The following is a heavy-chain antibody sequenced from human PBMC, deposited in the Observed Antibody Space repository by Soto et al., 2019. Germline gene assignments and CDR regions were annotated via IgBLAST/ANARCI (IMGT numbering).Heavy chain of an antibody. CDR3: AREGGGYDFPTMYYFDY. CDR1: GWSFSGYY. J-gene: IGHJ4*02. V-gene: IGHV4-34*01. CDR2: INHSGST. Sequence: SETLSLTCAFYGWSFSGYYWSWIRQPPGKGLEWIGEINHSGSTNYNPSLKSRVTISVDTSKNQFSLKLSSVTAADTAVYYCAREGGGYDFPTMYYFDYWGQGTLVTVSS. D-gene: IGHD5-12*01.